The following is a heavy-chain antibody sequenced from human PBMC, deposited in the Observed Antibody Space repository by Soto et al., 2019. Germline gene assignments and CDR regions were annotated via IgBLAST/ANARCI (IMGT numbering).Heavy chain of an antibody. CDR1: GGSFSTYA. CDR3: ARDNNANNFPFFFDS. J-gene: IGHJ4*02. V-gene: IGHV1-69*01. Sequence: QVHLVQSGAEVKKPGSSVKVSCKASGGSFSTYAIDWVRQAPGQGLEWMGGIIPVFGTTTYAQEFQGRITITADESTSTAYMQLSSLSSEDTAVYYCARDNNANNFPFFFDSWGQGTLVTVSS. D-gene: IGHD1-20*01. CDR2: IIPVFGTT.